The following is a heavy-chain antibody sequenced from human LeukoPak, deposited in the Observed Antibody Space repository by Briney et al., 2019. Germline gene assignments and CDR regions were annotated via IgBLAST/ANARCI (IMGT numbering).Heavy chain of an antibody. V-gene: IGHV4-38-2*02. Sequence: SETLSLTCAVSGYSISCGYYWGWIRQPPGKGLEWIGSIYHSGSTYYNPSLKSRVTISVDTSKNQFSLKLSSVTAADTAVYYCARDTNGDYEGVFDYWGQGPLVTVSS. CDR3: ARDTNGDYEGVFDY. CDR1: GYSISCGYY. J-gene: IGHJ4*02. D-gene: IGHD4-17*01. CDR2: IYHSGST.